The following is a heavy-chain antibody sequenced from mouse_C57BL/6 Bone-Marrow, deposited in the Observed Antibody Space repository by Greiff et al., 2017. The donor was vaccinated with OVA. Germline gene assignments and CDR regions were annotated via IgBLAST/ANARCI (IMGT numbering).Heavy chain of an antibody. CDR1: GYSFTGYY. CDR3: ARYGYGPSWCAY. CDR2: INPSTGGT. V-gene: IGHV1-42*01. D-gene: IGHD1-2*01. Sequence: VQLKESGPELVKPGASVKISCKASGYSFTGYYMNWVKQSPEKSLEWIGEINPSTGGTTYNQKFKAKATLTVDKSSSTAYMQLKSLTSEDSAVXYCARYGYGPSWCAYWGQGTLVTVSA. J-gene: IGHJ3*01.